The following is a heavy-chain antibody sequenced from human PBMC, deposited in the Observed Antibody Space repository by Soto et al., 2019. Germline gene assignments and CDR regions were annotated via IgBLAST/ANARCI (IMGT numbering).Heavy chain of an antibody. D-gene: IGHD4-17*01. CDR1: GGSLSSGTYY. V-gene: IGHV4-30-4*01. Sequence: PSETLSLTCTVSGGSLSSGTYYWSWIRQPPGKGLEWIGYIYHSGSSQSNPSLKSRVTISIDTSKNQFSLELRSVTAADTAVYYCARDLLDTTVDYYFDSWGLGWLVPVSS. J-gene: IGHJ4*02. CDR3: ARDLLDTTVDYYFDS. CDR2: IYHSGSS.